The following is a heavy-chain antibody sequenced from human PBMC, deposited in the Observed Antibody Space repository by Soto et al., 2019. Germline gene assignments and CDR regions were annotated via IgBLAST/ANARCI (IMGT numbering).Heavy chain of an antibody. CDR2: IYYSGST. CDR3: ARSVFP. V-gene: IGHV4-31*03. J-gene: IGHJ5*02. Sequence: QVQLQQSGPGLVKPSQTLSLTCTVSGCSIRSGGYYCIWIRQQPGKGLEWIGYIYYSGSTYYNPSLQTRVNISVDTSKNQFSLELTSVTAAATSVYYCARSVFPWGQGTLVTVSS. CDR1: GCSIRSGGYY.